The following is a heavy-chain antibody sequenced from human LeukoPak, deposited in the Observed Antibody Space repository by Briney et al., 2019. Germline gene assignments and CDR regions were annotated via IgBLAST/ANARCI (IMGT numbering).Heavy chain of an antibody. CDR3: PRVLKLPIDAYAGIFDS. CDR2: IRQDGNEK. D-gene: IGHD2-21*01. J-gene: IGHJ4*02. V-gene: IGHV3-7*03. Sequence: GRSLRLSCAVSGFTAAKSWTSWVRQPPGEGLEWVATIRQDGNEKYYVDSVAGRSPISRDHPKTSLYLQMYRLRPEATSIYYCPRVLKLPIDAYAGIFDSWGQGTLVTVSA. CDR1: GFTAAKSW.